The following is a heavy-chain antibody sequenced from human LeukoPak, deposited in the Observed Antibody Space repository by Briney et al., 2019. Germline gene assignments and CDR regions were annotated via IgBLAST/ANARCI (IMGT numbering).Heavy chain of an antibody. V-gene: IGHV1-18*01. Sequence: GASVNVSCKASGYTFTRYSISWVRQAPGQGLEWMGWISGYNGNTNYAQKLQDRVTMTTDTSTSTAYMELRSQRSDDTAVYYCARIDSSGYYYVGVYDYWGQGTLVAVSS. CDR3: ARIDSSGYYYVGVYDY. CDR2: ISGYNGNT. D-gene: IGHD3-22*01. J-gene: IGHJ4*02. CDR1: GYTFTRYS.